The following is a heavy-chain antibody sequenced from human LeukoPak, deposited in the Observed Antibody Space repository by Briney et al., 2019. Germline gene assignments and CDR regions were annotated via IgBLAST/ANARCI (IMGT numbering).Heavy chain of an antibody. CDR1: GYTFTSYD. V-gene: IGHV1-8*01. CDR2: MNPNSGNT. J-gene: IGHJ4*02. Sequence: ASVKVSCKASGYTFTSYDINWVRQATGQGLEWMGWMNPNSGNTGYAQKFQGRVTMTRNTSISTAYMQLSSLRSEDTAVYCCASRLDYGGNSWDYWGQGTLVTVSS. D-gene: IGHD4-23*01. CDR3: ASRLDYGGNSWDY.